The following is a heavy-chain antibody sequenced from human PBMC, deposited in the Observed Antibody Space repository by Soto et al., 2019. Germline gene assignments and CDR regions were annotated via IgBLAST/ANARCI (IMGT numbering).Heavy chain of an antibody. J-gene: IGHJ3*02. CDR1: GYPVTAYY. D-gene: IGHD3-3*01. CDR2: INPATGAA. V-gene: IGHV1-2*02. CDR3: ARGGGVGVAGSAAFDM. Sequence: QLHLVQSGAVVKKPGASVTVSCSASGYPVTAYYMHWVRQAPGRGLEWMGGINPATGAAKYTQTYPGRVTMNRDTSTSTVVMELSGLTSEDTAVFYCARGGGVGVAGSAAFDMWGQGTVVTVSS.